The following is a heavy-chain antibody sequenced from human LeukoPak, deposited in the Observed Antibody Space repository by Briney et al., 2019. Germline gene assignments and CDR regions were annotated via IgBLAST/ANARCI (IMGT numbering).Heavy chain of an antibody. J-gene: IGHJ4*02. V-gene: IGHV3-23*01. Sequence: GGSLRLTCAASGFTFSTYAMTWVRQAPGKGLEWVSGISGGGSYTYYADSVKGRFTISRDNSKNTLSLQMNSLRAEDTAVYYCAKDSRGTTTTIYYFDCWGQGTLVTVSS. CDR3: AKDSRGTTTTIYYFDC. CDR2: ISGGGSYT. CDR1: GFTFSTYA. D-gene: IGHD4-17*01.